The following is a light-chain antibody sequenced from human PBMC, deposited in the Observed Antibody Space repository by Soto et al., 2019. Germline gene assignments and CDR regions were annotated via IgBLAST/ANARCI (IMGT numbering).Light chain of an antibody. Sequence: QSALTQPASVSGSPGQSITISCTGTFSDVGSYNLVSWYQQHPGKAPKLMIYEDTKRPSGVSNRFSGSKSGYTASLTISGLQAEDEADYYCCSYAGSSTVVFGGGTKRTVL. CDR3: CSYAGSSTVV. V-gene: IGLV2-23*01. CDR2: EDT. CDR1: FSDVGSYNL. J-gene: IGLJ2*01.